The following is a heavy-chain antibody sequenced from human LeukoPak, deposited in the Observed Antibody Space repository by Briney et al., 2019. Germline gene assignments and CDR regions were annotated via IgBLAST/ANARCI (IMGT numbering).Heavy chain of an antibody. CDR1: GGTFSSYA. D-gene: IGHD4-17*01. Sequence: ASVKVSCKASGGTFSSYAISWVRQAPGQGLEWMGIINPSGGSTSYAQKFQGRVTMTRDTSTSTVYMELSSLRSEDTAVYYCARFYGDTGGYFDYWGQGTLVTVSS. V-gene: IGHV1-46*01. CDR3: ARFYGDTGGYFDY. J-gene: IGHJ4*02. CDR2: INPSGGST.